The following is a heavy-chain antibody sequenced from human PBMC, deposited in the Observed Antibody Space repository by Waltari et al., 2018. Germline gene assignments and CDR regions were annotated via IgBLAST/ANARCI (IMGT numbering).Heavy chain of an antibody. J-gene: IGHJ4*02. CDR3: ASARMATISY. Sequence: QVQLQQWGAGLLKPSETLSLTCADYGGSFSGYYWSWIRQPPGKGLEWIGEINHSGSTDYNPSLKSRVTISVDTSKNQFSLKLSSVTAADTAVYYCASARMATISYWGQGTLVTVSS. CDR1: GGSFSGYY. CDR2: INHSGST. V-gene: IGHV4-34*01. D-gene: IGHD5-12*01.